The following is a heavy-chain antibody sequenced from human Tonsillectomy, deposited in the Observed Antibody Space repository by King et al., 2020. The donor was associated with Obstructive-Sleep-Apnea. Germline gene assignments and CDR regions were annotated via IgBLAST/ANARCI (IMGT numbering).Heavy chain of an antibody. D-gene: IGHD4-17*01. CDR2: IYYSGST. J-gene: IGHJ4*02. Sequence: VQLQESGPGLVNPSETLSLTCTVSGGSISSYYWSWIRQPPGKGLEWIGYIYYSGSTNYNPSLKSRVTISVDTSKNQFSLKLSSVTAADTAVYYCARESGIYGDYVDYWGQGTLVTVSS. CDR3: ARESGIYGDYVDY. CDR1: GGSISSYY. V-gene: IGHV4-59*01.